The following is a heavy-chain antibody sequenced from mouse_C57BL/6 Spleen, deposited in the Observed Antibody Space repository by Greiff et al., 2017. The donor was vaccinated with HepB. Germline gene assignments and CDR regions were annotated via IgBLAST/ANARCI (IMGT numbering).Heavy chain of an antibody. D-gene: IGHD4-1*01. Sequence: EVNLVESGGDLVKPGGSLKLSCAASGFTFSSYGMSWVRQTPDKRLEWVATISSGGSYTYYPDSVKGRFTISRDNAKNTLYLQMSSLKSEDTAMYYSSRQTGTYFDYWGQGTTLAVSS. CDR1: GFTFSSYG. CDR2: ISSGGSYT. V-gene: IGHV5-6*01. J-gene: IGHJ2*01. CDR3: SRQTGTYFDY.